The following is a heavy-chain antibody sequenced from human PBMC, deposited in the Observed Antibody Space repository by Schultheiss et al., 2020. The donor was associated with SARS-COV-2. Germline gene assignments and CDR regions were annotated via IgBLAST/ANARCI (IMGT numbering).Heavy chain of an antibody. CDR3: ARRPLTSAWPFQH. V-gene: IGHV1-2*02. D-gene: IGHD6-19*01. Sequence: GESLKISCKASGYKFSDFYIHWVRQAPGQGLEWVGWIDPDNGGTKSPQKFQGRVTLTSDRSSTTAYLELSGLRSDDTAVYYCARRPLTSAWPFQHWGQGTLVTVSS. CDR2: IDPDNGGT. CDR1: GYKFSDFY. J-gene: IGHJ1*01.